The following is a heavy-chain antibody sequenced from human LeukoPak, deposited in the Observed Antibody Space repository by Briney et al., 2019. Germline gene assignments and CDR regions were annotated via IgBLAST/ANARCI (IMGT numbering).Heavy chain of an antibody. V-gene: IGHV4-30-4*01. CDR2: IYYSGST. J-gene: IGHJ1*01. CDR1: GGSISSGDYY. CDR3: ARTSRTGEPEYFQH. Sequence: SETLSLTCTVSGGSISSGDYYWSWIRQPPGKGLEWIGYIYYSGSTYYNPSLKSRVTISVDTSENQFSLRLSSVTAADTAVYYCARTSRTGEPEYFQHWGQGTLVNVSS. D-gene: IGHD4-17*01.